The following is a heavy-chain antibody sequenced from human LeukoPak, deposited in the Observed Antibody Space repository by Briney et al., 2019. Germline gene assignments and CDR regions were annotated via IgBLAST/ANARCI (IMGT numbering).Heavy chain of an antibody. D-gene: IGHD1-14*01. Sequence: GGSLRLSCAASGFAFSSYGMNWVRQAPGKGLEWVSYIGTSSSPKYYADSVKGRFTISRDNDKNSIYLQMDSLRDEDTAVYYCARGNRGLSPDYWGQGTLVTVSS. V-gene: IGHV3-48*02. CDR3: ARGNRGLSPDY. CDR2: IGTSSSPK. CDR1: GFAFSSYG. J-gene: IGHJ4*02.